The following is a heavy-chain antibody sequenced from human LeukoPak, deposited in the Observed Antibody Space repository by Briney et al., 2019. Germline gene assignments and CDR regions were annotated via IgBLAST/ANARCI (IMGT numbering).Heavy chain of an antibody. D-gene: IGHD6-13*01. V-gene: IGHV3-64*01. CDR2: ISSNGGST. Sequence: GGSLRLSCAASGLTFSSYAMHWVRQAPGKGLEYVSAISSNGGSTYYANSVKGRFTISRDNSKNTLYLQMGSLRAEDMAVYYCARDKWVAAAGTRYFDLWGRGTLVTVSS. J-gene: IGHJ2*01. CDR1: GLTFSSYA. CDR3: ARDKWVAAAGTRYFDL.